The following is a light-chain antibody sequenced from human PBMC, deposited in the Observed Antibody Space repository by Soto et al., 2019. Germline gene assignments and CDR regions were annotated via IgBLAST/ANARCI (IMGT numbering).Light chain of an antibody. V-gene: IGKV1-12*01. Sequence: DIQMTQSPSFVSASVGDRVTITCRASQGISSWLSWYQQKPGTAPTLLVYKASTLQDGVPSRFSGSGSGTDFTLTSNSLQAEDFGTYYCHQASSFPLTFGGGTKVEIK. CDR1: QGISSW. CDR2: KAS. J-gene: IGKJ4*01. CDR3: HQASSFPLT.